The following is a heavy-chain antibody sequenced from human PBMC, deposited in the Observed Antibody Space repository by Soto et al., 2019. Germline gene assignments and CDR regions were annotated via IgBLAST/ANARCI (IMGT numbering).Heavy chain of an antibody. CDR3: ARAIGPTLFDY. J-gene: IGHJ4*02. CDR1: GFTFSSYD. CDR2: TGTTGDT. V-gene: IGHV3-13*04. D-gene: IGHD3-22*01. Sequence: GGSLRLSCSASGFTFSSYDMHWVRQGTGKGLEWVSATGTTGDTYYAGSVKGRFTISRENAKNSLYLQMNSLRAGDTAIYFCARAIGPTLFDYWGQGTLVTVSS.